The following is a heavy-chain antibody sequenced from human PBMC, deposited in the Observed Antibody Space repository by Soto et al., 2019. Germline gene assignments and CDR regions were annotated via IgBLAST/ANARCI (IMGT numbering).Heavy chain of an antibody. CDR1: GCTFSSYA. Sequence: GGTLRFSCAASGCTFSSYALYWVRKGPGKGLEWWAVISYDGSNKYYADSLKGRFTNSRDNSMNTLYLQMNSLRAEVTAVYYCARDAYVGTFIGEVTKDYYYYGMDVWGQGTTVTVSS. D-gene: IGHD1-1*01. J-gene: IGHJ6*02. V-gene: IGHV3-30*04. CDR3: ARDAYVGTFIGEVTKDYYYYGMDV. CDR2: ISYDGSNK.